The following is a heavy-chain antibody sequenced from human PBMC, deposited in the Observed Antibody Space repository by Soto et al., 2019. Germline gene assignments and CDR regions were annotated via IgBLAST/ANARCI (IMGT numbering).Heavy chain of an antibody. V-gene: IGHV3-23*01. J-gene: IGHJ4*02. CDR1: GFTFSSYA. Sequence: EVQLLESGGGLVQPGGSLRLSCAASGFTFSSYAMSWVRQAPGKGLEWVSAISGSGGSTYYADSVKGRFTISRDNSKNTLYLQMNSPRAEDTAVYYCAKKGYCSSTSCYAAFEYWGQGTLVTVSS. CDR3: AKKGYCSSTSCYAAFEY. CDR2: ISGSGGST. D-gene: IGHD2-2*01.